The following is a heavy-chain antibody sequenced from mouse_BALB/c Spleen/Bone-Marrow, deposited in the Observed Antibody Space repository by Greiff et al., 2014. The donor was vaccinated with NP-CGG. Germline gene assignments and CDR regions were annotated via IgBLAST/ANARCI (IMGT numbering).Heavy chain of an antibody. CDR2: IDPANGNT. CDR1: GFNIKDTY. CDR3: AGYDYGVYFDY. J-gene: IGHJ2*01. Sequence: VQLQQSGAELVKPGASVKLSCTASGFNIKDTYMHWVKQRPEQGLEWIGRIDPANGNTKYDPKFQGKATITADTSSNTAYLQLSSLTSEDTAVYYCAGYDYGVYFDYWGQGTTLTVSS. V-gene: IGHV14-3*02. D-gene: IGHD2-4*01.